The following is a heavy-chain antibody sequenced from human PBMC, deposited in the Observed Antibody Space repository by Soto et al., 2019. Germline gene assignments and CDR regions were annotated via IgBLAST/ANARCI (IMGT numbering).Heavy chain of an antibody. J-gene: IGHJ4*02. CDR1: GGTFNSFA. V-gene: IGHV1-69*13. D-gene: IGHD3-3*01. CDR2: IIPTFGTA. Sequence: VKVSCRACGGTFNSFAIGGVRQAPEQGLEWMGGIIPTFGTANYAQKFQGRVTITADESTSTAYMELSSLRSEDTAVYYCAREAGLDWGHDFWNGYFNFWGQGTPVTVSS. CDR3: AREAGLDWGHDFWNGYFNF.